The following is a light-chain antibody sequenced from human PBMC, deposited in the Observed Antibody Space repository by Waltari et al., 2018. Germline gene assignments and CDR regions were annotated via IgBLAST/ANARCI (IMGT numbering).Light chain of an antibody. CDR2: WTL. V-gene: IGKV4-1*01. J-gene: IGKJ3*01. CDR3: QQYLATPFT. CDR1: HTVFSSSNNKNY. Sequence: DLVMTQSTDSLAVSLGERATIHCTSSHTVFSSSNNKNYLDWYQQIPGQPPKVLFYWTLTRESGVPDRFSGSGSGADFTLTISSLQTEDVAVYYCQQYLATPFTFGPGTRVNIK.